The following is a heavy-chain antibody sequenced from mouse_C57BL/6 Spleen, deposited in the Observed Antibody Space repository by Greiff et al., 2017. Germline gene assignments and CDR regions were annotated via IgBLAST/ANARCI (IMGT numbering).Heavy chain of an antibody. CDR3: ARYSRAYWYFDV. V-gene: IGHV1-80*01. CDR1: GYAFSSYW. J-gene: IGHJ1*03. CDR2: IYPGDGDT. Sequence: QVQLQQSGAELVKPGASVKISCKASGYAFSSYWMNWVKQRPGKGLEWIGQIYPGDGDTNYNGKFKGKATLTADKSSSTAYMQLSSLTSEDSAVYCCARYSRAYWYFDVWGTGTTVTVSS.